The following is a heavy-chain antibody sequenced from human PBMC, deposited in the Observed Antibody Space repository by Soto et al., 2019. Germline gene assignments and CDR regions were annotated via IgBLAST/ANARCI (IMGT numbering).Heavy chain of an antibody. Sequence: PGGSLRLSCAASGFTFSSYAMHWVRQAPGKGLEWVAVISYDGSNKYYADSVKGRFTISRDNSKNTLYLQMNSLRAEDTAVYYCARASHYGSGSYFDYWGQGTLVTVSS. D-gene: IGHD3-10*01. CDR3: ARASHYGSGSYFDY. CDR1: GFTFSSYA. J-gene: IGHJ4*02. CDR2: ISYDGSNK. V-gene: IGHV3-30-3*01.